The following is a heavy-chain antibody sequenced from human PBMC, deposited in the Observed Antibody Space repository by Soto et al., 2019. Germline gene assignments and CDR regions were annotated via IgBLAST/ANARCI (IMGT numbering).Heavy chain of an antibody. Sequence: GASVKVSCKASGGTFSSYAISWVRQAPGQGLEWMGGIIPIFGTANYAQKFQGRVTITADESTSTAYMELSSLRSEDTAVYYCARDKGLRGRRDYYGMDVWGQGTTVTVSS. D-gene: IGHD3-16*01. V-gene: IGHV1-69*13. CDR3: ARDKGLRGRRDYYGMDV. CDR2: IIPIFGTA. J-gene: IGHJ6*02. CDR1: GGTFSSYA.